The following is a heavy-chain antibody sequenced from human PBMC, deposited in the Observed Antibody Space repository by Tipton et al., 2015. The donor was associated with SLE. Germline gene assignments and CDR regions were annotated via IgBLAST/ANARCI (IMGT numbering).Heavy chain of an antibody. D-gene: IGHD2-21*02. CDR3: ARQKTAVEITFDS. J-gene: IGHJ4*02. V-gene: IGHV4-61*09. Sequence: TLSLTCTVSGGSISSVNYYWSWIRQPAGKGLEWIGHIYTSGSTNYNPSLESRVTLSVDTSKNQFSLQLTSVTAADTAVYYCARQKTAVEITFDSWGQGALVTVSS. CDR2: IYTSGST. CDR1: GGSISSVNYY.